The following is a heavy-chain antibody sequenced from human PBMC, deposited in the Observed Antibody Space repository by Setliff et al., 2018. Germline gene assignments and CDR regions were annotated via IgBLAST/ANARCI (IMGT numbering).Heavy chain of an antibody. CDR3: ARVLNWFDP. CDR2: IYYRGST. CDR1: GGSISRSSYY. J-gene: IGHJ5*02. D-gene: IGHD1-26*01. Sequence: PSETLSLTCTVSGGSISRSSYYWGGIRQPPGKGLEWIGSIYYRGSTYYNPSLKSRVTISVDTSKNQFSLKLSSVPAADTAVYYCARVLNWFDPWGQGTLVTVSS. V-gene: IGHV4-39*07.